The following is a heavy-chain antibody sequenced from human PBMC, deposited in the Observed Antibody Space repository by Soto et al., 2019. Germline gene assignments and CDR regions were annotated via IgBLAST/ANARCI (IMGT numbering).Heavy chain of an antibody. D-gene: IGHD2-21*02. CDR3: ARDHLILPAHDFFYGSDV. V-gene: IGHV3-7*03. Sequence: GGSLRLSCEVSGFVFSMYSMSWVRQTPGKGLEWVAKIPQEGVDGHYADSVKGRFTISRDNGKNSLYLQMNNLRAVDTAVYYCARDHLILPAHDFFYGSDVWGRGATVTVSS. CDR2: IPQEGVDG. CDR1: GFVFSMYS. J-gene: IGHJ6*02.